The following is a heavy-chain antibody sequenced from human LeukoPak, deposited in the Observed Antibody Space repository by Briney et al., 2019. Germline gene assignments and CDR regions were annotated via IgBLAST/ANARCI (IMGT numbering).Heavy chain of an antibody. J-gene: IGHJ4*02. CDR1: GFTFRSNT. CDR2: ISGSGSST. CDR3: AKDLTNIVVVPAAVDY. V-gene: IGHV3-23*01. D-gene: IGHD2-2*01. Sequence: GGSLRLSCAASGFTFRSNTMSWVRQAPGRGLEWVSVISGSGSSTYYADSVKGRFTISRDNSMNTLYLQMSSLRAEDTAVYYCAKDLTNIVVVPAAVDYWGQGTLVTVSS.